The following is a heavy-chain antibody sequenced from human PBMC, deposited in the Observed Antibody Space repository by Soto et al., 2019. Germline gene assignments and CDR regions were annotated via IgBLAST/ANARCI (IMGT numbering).Heavy chain of an antibody. CDR2: ITDSGSGT. CDR3: AKGLINGRWYAAD. CDR1: GFTFSSCV. V-gene: IGHV3-23*01. J-gene: IGHJ4*01. Sequence: EVHLLESGGGLVQPGESLRLSCGASGFTFSSCVMSWVRQAPGKGLEWVSCITDSGSGTYYADSVKGRFTISRDNSKNTMYLQMNNLRVQDTGVYYCAKGLINGRWYAADWGHVTLVTVSS. D-gene: IGHD6-13*01.